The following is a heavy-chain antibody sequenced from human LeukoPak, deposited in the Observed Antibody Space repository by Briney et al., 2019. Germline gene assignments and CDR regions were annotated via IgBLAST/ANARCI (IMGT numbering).Heavy chain of an antibody. CDR2: INHSGST. CDR3: ARGGIAVAADY. J-gene: IGHJ4*02. V-gene: IGHV4-34*01. Sequence: SETLSLTCAVYGGSFSGYYWSWIRRPPGKGLEWIGEINHSGSTNYNPSLKSRVTISVDTSKNQFSLKLSSVTAADTAVYYCARGGIAVAADYWGQGTLVTVSS. D-gene: IGHD6-19*01. CDR1: GGSFSGYY.